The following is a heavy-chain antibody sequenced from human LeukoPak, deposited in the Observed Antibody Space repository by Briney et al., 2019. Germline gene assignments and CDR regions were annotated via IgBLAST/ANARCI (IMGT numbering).Heavy chain of an antibody. J-gene: IGHJ4*02. CDR3: ARVAVGAGTDYFDY. CDR1: GFTVSSNY. D-gene: IGHD6-19*01. V-gene: IGHV3-53*01. CDR2: IYSGGDT. Sequence: TGGSLRLSCAASGFTVSSNYMSWVRQAPGKGLEWVSVIYSGGDTYYADSVKGRFTISRDNSKNTHYLQMNSLRAEDTAVYYCARVAVGAGTDYFDYWGQGTLVTVSS.